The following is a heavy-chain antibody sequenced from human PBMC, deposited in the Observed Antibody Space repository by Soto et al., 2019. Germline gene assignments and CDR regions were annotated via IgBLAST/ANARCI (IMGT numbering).Heavy chain of an antibody. J-gene: IGHJ4*02. CDR2: IIPIFGTA. CDR3: SRGKAARPYQFDY. CDR1: GGTFSSYA. Sequence: QVQLVQSGAEVKKPGSSVKVSCKASGGTFSSYAISWVRQAPGQGLEWMGGIIPIFGTANYAQKFQGRVTITADESTTTAYRELSRLRFEDRAVYYWSRGKAARPYQFDYWGQGTLVTVS. V-gene: IGHV1-69*01. D-gene: IGHD6-6*01.